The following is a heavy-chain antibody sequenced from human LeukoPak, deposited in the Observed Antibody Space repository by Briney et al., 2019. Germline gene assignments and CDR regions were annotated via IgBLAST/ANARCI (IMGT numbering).Heavy chain of an antibody. D-gene: IGHD3-10*01. CDR3: AASLNYYGPLAFDY. Sequence: GGSLRPSCAAPGFTFSDYYMSWIRQAPGKGLEWVSYISSSGSTIYYADSVKGRFTISRDNAKNSLYLQMNSLRAEDTAVYYCAASLNYYGPLAFDYWGQGTLVTVSS. J-gene: IGHJ4*02. V-gene: IGHV3-11*01. CDR1: GFTFSDYY. CDR2: ISSSGSTI.